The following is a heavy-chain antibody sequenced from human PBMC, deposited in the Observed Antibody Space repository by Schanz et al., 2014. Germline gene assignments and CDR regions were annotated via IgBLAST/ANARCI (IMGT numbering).Heavy chain of an antibody. CDR1: GYTFTSYY. V-gene: IGHV1-46*03. Sequence: QVQLVQSGAEVKKPGASVKVSCKASGYTFTSYYMHWVRQAPGQGLEWMGKINPSSGTTRIAQNFQGRLTVTRDTSTSTVNMELSSLRSEDTAVYYCARGGFFDSTSFDSWGQGTLLTVSS. CDR2: INPSSGTT. J-gene: IGHJ4*02. CDR3: ARGGFFDSTSFDS. D-gene: IGHD2-2*01.